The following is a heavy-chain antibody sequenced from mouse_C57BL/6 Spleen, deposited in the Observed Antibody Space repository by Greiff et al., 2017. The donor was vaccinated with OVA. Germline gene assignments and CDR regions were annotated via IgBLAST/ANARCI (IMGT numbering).Heavy chain of an antibody. Sequence: DVKLQESGPGMVKPSQSLSLTCTVTGYSITSGYDWHWIRHFPGNKLEWMGYISYSGSTNYNPSLKSRISITHDTSKNHFFLKLNSVTTEDTATYYCARGLRSYAMDYWGQGTSVTVSS. CDR1: GYSITSGYD. J-gene: IGHJ4*01. CDR3: ARGLRSYAMDY. CDR2: ISYSGST. D-gene: IGHD1-1*01. V-gene: IGHV3-1*01.